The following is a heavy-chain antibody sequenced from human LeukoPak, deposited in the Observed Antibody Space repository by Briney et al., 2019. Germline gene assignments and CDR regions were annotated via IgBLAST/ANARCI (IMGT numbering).Heavy chain of an antibody. Sequence: GRSLRLSCAASGFTFSSYGMHWVRQAPGKGLEWVAVIWYDGSNKYYADSVKGRFTISRDNSKNTLYLQMNSLRAEDTAVYYCARDMAAAGTIFDYWGQGTLVTVSS. V-gene: IGHV3-33*01. CDR3: ARDMAAAGTIFDY. D-gene: IGHD6-13*01. CDR1: GFTFSSYG. J-gene: IGHJ4*02. CDR2: IWYDGSNK.